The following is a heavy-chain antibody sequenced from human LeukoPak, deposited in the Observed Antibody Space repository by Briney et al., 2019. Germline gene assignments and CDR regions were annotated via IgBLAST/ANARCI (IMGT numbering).Heavy chain of an antibody. CDR2: ISSSGSTI. CDR3: ARDRRFWGSNWFDP. Sequence: GGSLGLSCAASGFTFSDYYMSWIRQAPGKGLEWVSYISSSGSTIYYADSVKGRFTISRDNAKNSLYLQMNSLRAEDTAVYYCARDRRFWGSNWFDPWGQGTLVTVSS. J-gene: IGHJ5*02. CDR1: GFTFSDYY. D-gene: IGHD3-16*01. V-gene: IGHV3-11*01.